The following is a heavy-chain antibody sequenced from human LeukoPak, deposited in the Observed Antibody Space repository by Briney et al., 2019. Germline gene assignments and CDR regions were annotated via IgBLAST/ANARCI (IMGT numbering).Heavy chain of an antibody. J-gene: IGHJ6*02. CDR3: SRAVLLMVAGYLNDSAIAV. CDR1: GYTFTSYG. Sequence: ASVKVSCKASGYTFTSYGISWVRQAPGQGLEWMGWISAYNGNTNYAQKLQGRVTMTTDTSTSTAYMELRSLRSDDTAVYHSSRAVLLMVAGYLNDSAIAVSGQGTTVTASS. CDR2: ISAYNGNT. V-gene: IGHV1-18*01. D-gene: IGHD2-15*01.